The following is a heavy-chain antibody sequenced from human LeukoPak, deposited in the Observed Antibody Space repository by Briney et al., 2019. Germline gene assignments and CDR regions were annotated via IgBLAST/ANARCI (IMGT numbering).Heavy chain of an antibody. J-gene: IGHJ4*02. CDR2: IRYDGLKK. Sequence: PGGSLRLSCATSGFTFSTYDMHWVRQAPGKGLEWVAHIRYDGLKKRYADSMRGRVTVSRDNSKNTLYLQMNSLRAEDTAVYYCAKDRETFSSYGYFDYWGQGTLVPVSS. CDR1: GFTFSTYD. V-gene: IGHV3-30*02. D-gene: IGHD2-21*01. CDR3: AKDRETFSSYGYFDY.